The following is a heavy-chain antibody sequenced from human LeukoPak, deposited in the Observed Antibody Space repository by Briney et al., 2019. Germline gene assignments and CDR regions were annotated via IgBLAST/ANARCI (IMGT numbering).Heavy chain of an antibody. CDR1: GFTFSSYA. D-gene: IGHD5-12*01. J-gene: IGHJ4*02. V-gene: IGHV3-23*01. CDR3: AKVPKYGGYFY. Sequence: GGSLRLSCAASGFTFSSYAMCWVRQAPGKGLEWVSAISGSGGSTYYADSVKGRFTISRDNSKNTLYLQMNSLRAEDTAVYYCAKVPKYGGYFYWGQGTLVTVSS. CDR2: ISGSGGST.